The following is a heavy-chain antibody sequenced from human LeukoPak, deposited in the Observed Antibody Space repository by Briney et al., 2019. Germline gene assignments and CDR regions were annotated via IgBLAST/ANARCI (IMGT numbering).Heavy chain of an antibody. CDR2: IKQDGRET. J-gene: IGHJ3*02. Sequence: GGSLRLSCAASGFPLVNNWMTWVRQAPGKGLEWVATIKQDGRETYYVDSVKGRFTISRDNARDSVYLQMNILRAEDAAVYYCARGGSSGYKNNAFDIWGQGTMVTVSS. CDR1: GFPLVNNW. D-gene: IGHD3-22*01. CDR3: ARGGSSGYKNNAFDI. V-gene: IGHV3-7*02.